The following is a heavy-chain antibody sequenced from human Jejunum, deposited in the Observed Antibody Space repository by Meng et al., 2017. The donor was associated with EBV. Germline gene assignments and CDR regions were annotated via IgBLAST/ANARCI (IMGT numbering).Heavy chain of an antibody. CDR3: ARYGSGYFPALWY. J-gene: IGHJ4*02. CDR1: GDSSSSSNW. Sequence: QVRLQERGPGLVKPSGSLSPTGAVSGDSSSSSNWWSWVRQPPGKGLEWIGEIYHSGSTNYNPSLKSRVTISVDKSKNQFSLKLSSVTAADTAVYYCARYGSGYFPALWYWGQGTLVTVSS. CDR2: IYHSGST. V-gene: IGHV4-4*02. D-gene: IGHD3-3*01.